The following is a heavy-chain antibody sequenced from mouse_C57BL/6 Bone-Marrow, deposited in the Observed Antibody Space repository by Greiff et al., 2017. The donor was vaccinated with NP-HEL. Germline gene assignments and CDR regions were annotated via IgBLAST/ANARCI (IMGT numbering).Heavy chain of an antibody. CDR1: GYTFTTYP. D-gene: IGHD2-3*01. CDR2: FHPYNDDT. CDR3: ARGGYDGYPYFDY. J-gene: IGHJ2*01. Sequence: VKLVESGAELVKPGASVKMSCKASGYTFTTYPIEWMKQNHGKSLEWIGNFHPYNDDTKYNEKFKGKATLTVEKSSSTVYLELSRLTSDDSAVYYCARGGYDGYPYFDYWGQGTTLTVSS. V-gene: IGHV1-47*01.